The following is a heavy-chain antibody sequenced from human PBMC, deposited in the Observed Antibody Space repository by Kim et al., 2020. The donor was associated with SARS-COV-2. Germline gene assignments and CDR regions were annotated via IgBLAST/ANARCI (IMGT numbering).Heavy chain of an antibody. CDR1: GFTVSSNY. CDR3: AIRNWNAYGMDV. D-gene: IGHD1-1*01. CDR2: IYSGGST. V-gene: IGHV3-53*01. J-gene: IGHJ6*02. Sequence: GGSLRLSCAASGFTVSSNYMSWVRQAPGKGLEWVSVIYSGGSTYYADSVKGRFTISRDNSKNTLYLQMNSLRAEDTAVYYCAIRNWNAYGMDVWGQGTTVTVSS.